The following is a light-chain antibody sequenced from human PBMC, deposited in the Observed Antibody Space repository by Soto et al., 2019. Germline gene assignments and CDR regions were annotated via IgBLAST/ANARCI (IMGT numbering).Light chain of an antibody. J-gene: IGLJ1*01. Sequence: QSALTQPASVSGSPGQSITISCSGTNSDIGAYDYVSWYQQHPGKPPKLIIYNVNNRPSGVSFRFSGSKYANTASLTISGLQTEDEADYYCLSHTTRRIYVFGPGTKVTVL. CDR3: LSHTTRRIYV. V-gene: IGLV2-14*03. CDR2: NVN. CDR1: NSDIGAYDY.